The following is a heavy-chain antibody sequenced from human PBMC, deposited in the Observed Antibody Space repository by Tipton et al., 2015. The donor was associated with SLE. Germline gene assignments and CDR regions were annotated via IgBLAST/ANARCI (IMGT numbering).Heavy chain of an antibody. Sequence: GSLRLSCAASGFTFSVYEMNWVRQAPGQGLEWVSYISTSGSTIHYADSVKGRFTISRDNAKDSLYLQMNSLRAEDAALYYCAKGPYSSSFVYFDHWGQGTLVTVSS. J-gene: IGHJ4*02. D-gene: IGHD6-13*01. CDR2: ISTSGSTI. CDR3: AKGPYSSSFVYFDH. V-gene: IGHV3-48*03. CDR1: GFTFSVYE.